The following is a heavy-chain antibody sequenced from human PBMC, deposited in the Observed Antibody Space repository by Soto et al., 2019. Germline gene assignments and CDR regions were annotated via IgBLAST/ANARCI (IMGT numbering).Heavy chain of an antibody. D-gene: IGHD3-3*01. CDR2: IYHSGST. J-gene: IGHJ6*02. V-gene: IGHV4-4*02. Sequence: SETLSLTCAFSCGSIISSNWWSWVRQPPGKGLEWIGEIYHSGSTNYNPSLKSRVTISVDKSKNQFSLKLSSVTAADTAVYYCARSSRFLEWLFAMDVWGQGTTVTV. CDR3: ARSSRFLEWLFAMDV. CDR1: CGSIISSNW.